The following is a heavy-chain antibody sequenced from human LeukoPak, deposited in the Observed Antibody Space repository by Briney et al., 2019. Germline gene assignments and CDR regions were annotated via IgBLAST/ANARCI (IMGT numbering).Heavy chain of an antibody. CDR1: GYTFTNYY. Sequence: EASVKVSCKASGYTFTNYYMHWVRQAPGQGLEWLGVINTGGGTTSSAQKFQGRVTMTRDTSTSTVYMELSSLTSEDTAVYYCARDSGQFDYWGQGTLVTVSS. CDR3: ARDSGQFDY. CDR2: INTGGGTT. V-gene: IGHV1-46*01. J-gene: IGHJ4*02. D-gene: IGHD5-12*01.